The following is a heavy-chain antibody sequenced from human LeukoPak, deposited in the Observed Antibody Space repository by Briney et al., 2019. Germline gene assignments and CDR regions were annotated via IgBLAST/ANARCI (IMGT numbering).Heavy chain of an antibody. CDR3: ARSEYYDSSGYPLD. CDR2: ISSNGGST. CDR1: GFTFSSYA. D-gene: IGHD3-22*01. V-gene: IGHV3-64*01. Sequence: GGSLRLSCAASGFTFSSYAMHWVRQAPGKGLEYVSAISSNGGSTYYANSVKGRFTISRDNSKNTLYLQMGSLRAEDMAVYYCARSEYYDSSGYPLDWGQGTLVTVSS. J-gene: IGHJ4*02.